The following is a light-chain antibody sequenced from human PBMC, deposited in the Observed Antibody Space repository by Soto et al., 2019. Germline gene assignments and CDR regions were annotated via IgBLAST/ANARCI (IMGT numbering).Light chain of an antibody. CDR2: GAS. V-gene: IGKV3-20*01. CDR1: QRVNSNY. J-gene: IGKJ1*01. CDR3: QQYNKWPLT. Sequence: ELVFTQSPGTLSLSPGERATLSCRASQRVNSNYLAWYQQRPGQPPRLLISGASSRATGIPDRFSGSGSGTDFTLIISSLEPEDFAIYYCQQYNKWPLTFGQGTKVDIK.